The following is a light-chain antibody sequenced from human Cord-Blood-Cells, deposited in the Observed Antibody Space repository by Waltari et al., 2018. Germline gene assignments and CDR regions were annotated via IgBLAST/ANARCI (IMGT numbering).Light chain of an antibody. CDR1: QGISSA. CDR2: DAS. V-gene: IGKV1-13*02. J-gene: IGKJ5*01. CDR3: KQFNSYPIT. Sequence: IQLTQSPSSLSAPVGDRVPITCRAIQGISSALAWYQQKPGNAPKLLIYDASSLESWVPSKFSGSGSGTDFALTISSWQPEDFATDYCKQFNSYPITFGEGTRLQIK.